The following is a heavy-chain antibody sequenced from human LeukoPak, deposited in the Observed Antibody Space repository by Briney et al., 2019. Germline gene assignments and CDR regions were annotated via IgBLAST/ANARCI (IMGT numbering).Heavy chain of an antibody. CDR3: AKPTNGYYPYFDY. CDR2: ISWNSATI. Sequence: GGSLRLSCAASGFTFDDYAMHWVRQAPGKGLEWVSGISWNSATIGYADSVRGRFTISRDNAKNSLYLQMNILRTEDTALYYCAKPTNGYYPYFDYWGQGTLVTVSS. V-gene: IGHV3-9*01. CDR1: GFTFDDYA. D-gene: IGHD3-22*01. J-gene: IGHJ4*02.